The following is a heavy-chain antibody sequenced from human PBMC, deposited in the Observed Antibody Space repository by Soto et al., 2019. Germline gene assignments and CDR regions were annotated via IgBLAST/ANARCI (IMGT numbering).Heavy chain of an antibody. J-gene: IGHJ4*02. D-gene: IGHD2-21*02. CDR2: FDPEDGEA. CDR3: ATCGGDCYQYYFDY. V-gene: IGHV1-24*01. CDR1: GYTLTELS. Sequence: ASVKVSCKVSGYTLTELSMHWVRQAPGKGLEWMGGFDPEDGEAIYAQKFQGRVTMTEDTSTDTAYMELSSLRSEDTAVYYCATCGGDCYQYYFDYWGQGTLVTVSS.